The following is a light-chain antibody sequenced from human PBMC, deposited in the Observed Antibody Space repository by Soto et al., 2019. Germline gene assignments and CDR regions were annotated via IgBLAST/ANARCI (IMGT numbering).Light chain of an antibody. J-gene: IGLJ3*02. Sequence: QSVLTQPPSASGSPGQSVTISCTGTSSDVGAYNYVSWYQQHPGKAPKLMSYEVTKRPSGFPDRFSGSKSGNTASLTVSGLQAEDEADYYCSSYADSISVLFGGGTKLTVL. CDR1: SSDVGAYNY. CDR2: EVT. V-gene: IGLV2-8*01. CDR3: SSYADSISVL.